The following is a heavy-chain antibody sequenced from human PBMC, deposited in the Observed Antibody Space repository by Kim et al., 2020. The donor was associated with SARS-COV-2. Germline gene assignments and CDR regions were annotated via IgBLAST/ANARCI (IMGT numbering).Heavy chain of an antibody. CDR3: ARDMGRITMDY. CDR1: GFTFSSYA. J-gene: IGHJ4*02. D-gene: IGHD3-10*01. CDR2: ISYDGSNK. V-gene: IGHV3-30*04. Sequence: GGSLRLSCAASGFTFSSYAMHWVRQAPGKGLEWVAVISYDGSNKYYADSVKGRFTISRDNSKNTLYLQMNSLRAEDTAVYYCARDMGRITMDYWGQGTLVTVSS.